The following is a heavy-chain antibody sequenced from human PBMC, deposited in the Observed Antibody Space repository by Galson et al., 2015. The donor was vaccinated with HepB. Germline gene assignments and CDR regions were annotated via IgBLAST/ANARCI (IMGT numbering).Heavy chain of an antibody. D-gene: IGHD2-2*01. CDR3: TTDVYFSSYWSWLDP. J-gene: IGHJ5*02. CDR1: GFTFSNTW. Sequence: SLRLSCAASGFTFSNTWMSWVRQAPGRGLEWVGHIKSKTDGGTTEDAAPVKGTFTISRDDSRNTLYLQMHSLKTDDTAVYYCTTDVYFSSYWSWLDPWGQGTLVTVSS. CDR2: IKSKTDGGTT. V-gene: IGHV3-15*01.